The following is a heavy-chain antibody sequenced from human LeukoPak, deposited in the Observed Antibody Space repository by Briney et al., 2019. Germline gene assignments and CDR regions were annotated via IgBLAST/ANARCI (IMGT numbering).Heavy chain of an antibody. CDR3: AGGRAGDAFDI. J-gene: IGHJ3*02. V-gene: IGHV1-8*03. Sequence: ASVKVSCKASGYTFTSYDINWVRQATGQGLEWMGWMNPNSGNAGYAQKFQGRVTITRNTSISTAYMELSSLRSEDTAVYYCAGGRAGDAFDIWGQGTMVTVSS. D-gene: IGHD6-19*01. CDR2: MNPNSGNA. CDR1: GYTFTSYD.